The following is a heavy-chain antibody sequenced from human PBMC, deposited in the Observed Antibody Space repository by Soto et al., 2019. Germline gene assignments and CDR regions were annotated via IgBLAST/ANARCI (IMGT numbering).Heavy chain of an antibody. Sequence: QVQLVQSGAEVKKPGASVKLSCKASGYTFINYYINWVRQAPGQGLEWMGIFNPTSGSTNYAQKFQGRVTLTMDTSTRTVYMELSSLRFDDTAVYYCSRDLAAGDYWGQGNLVTVSS. V-gene: IGHV1-46*01. D-gene: IGHD6-13*01. CDR3: SRDLAAGDY. CDR2: FNPTSGST. CDR1: GYTFINYY. J-gene: IGHJ4*02.